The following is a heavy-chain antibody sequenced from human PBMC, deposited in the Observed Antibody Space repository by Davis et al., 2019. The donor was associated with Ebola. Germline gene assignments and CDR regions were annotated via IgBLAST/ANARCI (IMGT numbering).Heavy chain of an antibody. CDR2: IYYSGSP. Sequence: MPSETLSLTCTVSGGSISSYYWSWIRQPPGKGLEWIGYIYYSGSPNYNSSLSSRFTISLDTYKNQLSLKLTSVTAADTAIYYCARHSLGYSYLFDYWGQGTLVTVSS. D-gene: IGHD5-18*01. CDR1: GGSISSYY. CDR3: ARHSLGYSYLFDY. J-gene: IGHJ4*02. V-gene: IGHV4-59*08.